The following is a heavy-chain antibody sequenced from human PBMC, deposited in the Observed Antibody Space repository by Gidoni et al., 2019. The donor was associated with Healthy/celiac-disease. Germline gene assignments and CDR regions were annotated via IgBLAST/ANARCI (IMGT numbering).Heavy chain of an antibody. V-gene: IGHV1-69*01. Sequence: QVQLVQSGAEVKKPGSSVKVSCKASGGTFSSYAISWVRQAPGQGLEWMGGIIPIFGTANYAQKFQGRVTITADESTSTAYMELSSLRSEDTAVYYCAARRGSGIVGGEYYFDYWGQGTLVTVSS. D-gene: IGHD3-10*01. CDR2: IIPIFGTA. CDR1: GGTFSSYA. J-gene: IGHJ4*02. CDR3: AARRGSGIVGGEYYFDY.